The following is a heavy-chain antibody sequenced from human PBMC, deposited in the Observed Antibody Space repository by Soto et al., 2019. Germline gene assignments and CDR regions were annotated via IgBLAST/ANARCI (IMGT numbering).Heavy chain of an antibody. Sequence: QVQLVQSGAEVEKPGASVKVSCKTSGYFFTSHYIHWVRLAPGRRLEWMGRINPNNGDTNSSQKFQGRVTMTSDTSISTAYMEMSGLRSDDTALYYCAREITYGGGSFSLGLWGQGTLVTVSS. V-gene: IGHV1-2*06. CDR3: AREITYGGGSFSLGL. J-gene: IGHJ4*02. CDR1: GYFFTSHY. D-gene: IGHD3-10*01. CDR2: INPNNGDT.